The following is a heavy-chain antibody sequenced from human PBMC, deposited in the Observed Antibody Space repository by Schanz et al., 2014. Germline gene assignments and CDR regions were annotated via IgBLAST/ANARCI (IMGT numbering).Heavy chain of an antibody. J-gene: IGHJ4*02. V-gene: IGHV3-74*01. CDR1: GFTFSTYW. Sequence: EVQLVESGGGLVQPGGSLRLSCAASGFTFSTYWMHWVRQAPGKGLVWVSHINSDGTTTTYADSVKGRFTISRDNAKNSLYLQMNSLRAEDTAVYYCVPMSIAAHWGQGTLVTVSS. D-gene: IGHD6-6*01. CDR3: VPMSIAAH. CDR2: INSDGTTT.